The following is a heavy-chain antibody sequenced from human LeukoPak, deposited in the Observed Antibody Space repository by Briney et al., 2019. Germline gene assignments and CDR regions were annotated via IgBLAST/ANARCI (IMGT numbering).Heavy chain of an antibody. CDR2: ISGYSGYT. CDR1: GYTFTSYG. CDR3: ARDEARYSSGYYPNWFDP. D-gene: IGHD3-22*01. V-gene: IGHV1-18*01. J-gene: IGHJ5*02. Sequence: GASVKVSCKASGYTFTSYGISWVRQAPGQGLEWMGWISGYSGYTHYANNHQGRVTMTTDTSTSTAYMELRSLRSDDTAVYYCARDEARYSSGYYPNWFDPWGQGTLVTVSS.